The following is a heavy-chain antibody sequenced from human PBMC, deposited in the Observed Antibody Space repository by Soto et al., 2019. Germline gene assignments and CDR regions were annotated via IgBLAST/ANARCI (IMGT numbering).Heavy chain of an antibody. Sequence: SETLSLTCTVSGGSVSSGSYYWSWIRQPPGKGLEWIGYIYYSGSTNYNPSLKSRVTISVDTSKNQFSLKLSSVTAADTAVYYCARGGSIQLWIPDYWGHGTLVTVSS. D-gene: IGHD5-18*01. CDR3: ARGGSIQLWIPDY. J-gene: IGHJ4*01. CDR1: GGSVSSGSYY. CDR2: IYYSGST. V-gene: IGHV4-61*01.